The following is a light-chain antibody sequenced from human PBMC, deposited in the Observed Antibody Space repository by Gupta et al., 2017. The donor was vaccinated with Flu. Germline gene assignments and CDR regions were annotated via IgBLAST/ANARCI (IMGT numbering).Light chain of an antibody. CDR3: MQGTSWPYA. CDR1: RSRGHNNGNNY. V-gene: IGKV2-30*02. Sequence: VTLGTPAFISRRASRSRGHNNGNNYLNWFQQRPGQSPRRLIYKGSNRDFGVPDRFSGSGSNTXFTLNIXRVEADDVGVYYCMQGTSWPYAFGXGTKMEI. CDR2: KGS. J-gene: IGKJ2*01.